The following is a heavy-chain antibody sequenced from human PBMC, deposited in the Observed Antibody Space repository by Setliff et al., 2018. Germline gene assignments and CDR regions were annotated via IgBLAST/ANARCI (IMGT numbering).Heavy chain of an antibody. CDR1: GYTFTSYY. V-gene: IGHV1-46*01. J-gene: IGHJ3*02. D-gene: IGHD3-10*01. CDR3: ARDLNRWFGEFAFDI. Sequence: ASVKVSCKASGYTFTSYYMYWLRQAPGQGPEWMGIINIGGGSASYAQKFQDRVTMTRDTSTNTVYMEVNSLRSDDTAVYYCARDLNRWFGEFAFDIWGQGTMVTVSS. CDR2: INIGGGSA.